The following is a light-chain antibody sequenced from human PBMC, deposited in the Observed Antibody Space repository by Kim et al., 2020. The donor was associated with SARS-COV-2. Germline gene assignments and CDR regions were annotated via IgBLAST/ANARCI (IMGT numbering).Light chain of an antibody. Sequence: SPEERATLSCTASQSIGSDFAWYQQQPHQAPRLLIYHAFTRATGIPARISGSGSRTVFPLTISILQSEDFAVYYCQQYNDWPLTFGGGTKVDIK. CDR2: HAF. CDR3: QQYNDWPLT. CDR1: QSIGSD. V-gene: IGKV3D-15*01. J-gene: IGKJ4*01.